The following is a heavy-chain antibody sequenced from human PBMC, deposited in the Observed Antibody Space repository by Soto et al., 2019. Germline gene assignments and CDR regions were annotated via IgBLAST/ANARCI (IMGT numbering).Heavy chain of an antibody. CDR3: AREGIPNHFYMGV. CDR1: GDSVSSISAA. J-gene: IGHJ6*03. D-gene: IGHD3-3*02. V-gene: IGHV6-1*01. CDR2: TCYRSKWYY. Sequence: PSQTLSLTCAISGDSVSSISAAWSWFRQSPSRSLEWLRRTCYRSKWYYDYAISVKSRIIINPDTSKNQFSLQLNSVTPEDTGVYYCAREGIPNHFYMGVWAKSTTVTVSS.